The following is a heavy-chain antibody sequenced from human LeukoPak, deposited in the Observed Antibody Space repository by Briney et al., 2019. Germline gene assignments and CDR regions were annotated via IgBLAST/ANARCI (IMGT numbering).Heavy chain of an antibody. V-gene: IGHV3-21*01. J-gene: IGHJ4*02. D-gene: IGHD3-10*01. CDR1: GFTFSSYS. Sequence: PGGSLRLSCAASGFTFSSYSMTWVRQAPGKGLEWVSSISSSSSYIYYADSVKGRFTISRDNAKNSLYLQMNSLRAEDTAVYYCAAWFGELLYHYWGQGTLVTVSS. CDR3: AAWFGELLYHY. CDR2: ISSSSSYI.